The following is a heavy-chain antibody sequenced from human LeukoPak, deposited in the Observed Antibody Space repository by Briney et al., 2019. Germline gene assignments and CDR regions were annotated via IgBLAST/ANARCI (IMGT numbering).Heavy chain of an antibody. Sequence: SETLSLTCAVYGGSLSGYYWSWIRQPPGKGLEWIGEINHSGSTNYNPSLKSRVTISVDTSKNQFSLKLNSVTAADTAVYYCARGWELLGFYFDHWGQGILVTVSS. V-gene: IGHV4-34*01. D-gene: IGHD1-26*01. CDR2: INHSGST. CDR1: GGSLSGYY. J-gene: IGHJ4*02. CDR3: ARGWELLGFYFDH.